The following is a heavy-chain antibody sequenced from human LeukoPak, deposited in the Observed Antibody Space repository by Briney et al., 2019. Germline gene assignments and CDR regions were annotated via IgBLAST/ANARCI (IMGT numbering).Heavy chain of an antibody. CDR2: ITASSSTE. Sequence: GGSLRLSCAASGLTFSSSSMNWVRQAPGKGLEGVSYITASSSTEYYADSVKGRFTISRDNAKNSLYLQMNSLRAEDTAVYYCAGGEYCTGTSCYLLDSGNWFDPWGQGTLVTVSS. D-gene: IGHD2-2*01. CDR1: GLTFSSSS. CDR3: AGGEYCTGTSCYLLDSGNWFDP. J-gene: IGHJ5*02. V-gene: IGHV3-48*01.